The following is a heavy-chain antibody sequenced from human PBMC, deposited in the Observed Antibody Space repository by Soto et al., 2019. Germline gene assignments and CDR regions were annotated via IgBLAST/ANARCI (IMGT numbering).Heavy chain of an antibody. J-gene: IGHJ4*02. CDR2: ISASEKTT. D-gene: IGHD3-22*01. V-gene: IGHV3-23*01. CDR3: AKRLITSPGAHFDW. CDR1: GFTFSSYD. Sequence: SGGSLRLSCEASGFTFSSYDMTWVRQAPGKGLEWVSIISASEKTTFYADSVKGRFTISRDNSRTTLFLQMDSLRVEDTAFYYCAKRLITSPGAHFDWGGEGPLATVP.